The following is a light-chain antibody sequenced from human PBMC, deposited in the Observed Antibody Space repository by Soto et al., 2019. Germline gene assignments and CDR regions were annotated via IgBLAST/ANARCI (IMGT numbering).Light chain of an antibody. CDR3: QHRSDWPST. Sequence: EIVLTQSPATLSLSPGERATLSCRASRSVTGYLAWYQQKPGQAPRLLIYDASSRATGVPARCSGGGSGTDFTLTITSLEPEDFAFYYCQHRSDWPSTFGGGTKVVI. J-gene: IGKJ4*01. CDR2: DAS. V-gene: IGKV3-11*01. CDR1: RSVTGY.